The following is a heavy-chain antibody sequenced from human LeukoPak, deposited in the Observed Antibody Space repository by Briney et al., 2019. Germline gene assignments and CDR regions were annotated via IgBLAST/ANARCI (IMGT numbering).Heavy chain of an antibody. CDR2: INPNSGGT. Sequence: ASVKVSCTASGYTFTGYYMHWVRQAPGQGLERMGWINPNSGGTNYAQKFQGRVTMTRDTSISTAYMELSRLRSDDTAVYYCARRYFDWRYGMDVWGQGTTVTVSS. CDR3: ARRYFDWRYGMDV. J-gene: IGHJ6*02. CDR1: GYTFTGYY. D-gene: IGHD3-9*01. V-gene: IGHV1-2*02.